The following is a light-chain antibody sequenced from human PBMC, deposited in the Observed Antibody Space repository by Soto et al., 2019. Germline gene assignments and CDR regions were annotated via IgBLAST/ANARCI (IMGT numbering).Light chain of an antibody. CDR2: AAS. J-gene: IGKJ1*01. V-gene: IGKV1-17*01. Sequence: DIQRTQFPSSLSASVGDRVTITCRARQGIRNDLGWYQQKPGKAPKRLIYAASSLQSGVPSRFSGSESGAEFTLAISSLQPEDSATFYCLQHSTYPLTFGQRNKVEIK. CDR3: LQHSTYPLT. CDR1: QGIRND.